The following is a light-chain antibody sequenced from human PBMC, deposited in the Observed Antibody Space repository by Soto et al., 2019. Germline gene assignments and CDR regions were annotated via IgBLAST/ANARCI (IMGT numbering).Light chain of an antibody. CDR2: GAS. V-gene: IGKV3-20*01. J-gene: IGKJ1*01. CDR3: YHYGA. CDR1: QSVSRSY. Sequence: ESVLTQSPGTLSLSPGYRATLSCRASQSVSRSYLGWYQQKPGQAPRLLMYGASIRAAGVPDRFSGSGSGTELTSKIFRVEPEDFRVYNGYHYGASGHGT.